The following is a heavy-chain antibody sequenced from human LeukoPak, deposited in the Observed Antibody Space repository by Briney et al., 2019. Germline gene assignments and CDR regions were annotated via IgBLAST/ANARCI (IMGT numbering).Heavy chain of an antibody. Sequence: ASVKVSCKASGYTFTGYYMHWVRQAPGQGLEWMGWINPNSGGTNYAQKFQGRVTMTRDTSISTAYMELSRLRSDDTAVYYCARARGPGIAVAVDYWGQGTLVTVSS. D-gene: IGHD6-19*01. V-gene: IGHV1-2*02. CDR2: INPNSGGT. CDR3: ARARGPGIAVAVDY. J-gene: IGHJ4*02. CDR1: GYTFTGYY.